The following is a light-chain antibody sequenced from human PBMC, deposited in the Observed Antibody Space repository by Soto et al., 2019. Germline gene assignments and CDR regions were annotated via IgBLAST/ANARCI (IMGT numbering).Light chain of an antibody. CDR3: QQRFNWPPWT. Sequence: DIVLTQSPATLSLSPGDRATLSCSASQSVSNQLAWYQQNPGQAPRLLIYDASNRASGIPARFRGSGSGTDFTLTISSLEPEDFAVYYCQQRFNWPPWTFGQGTKVDVK. CDR1: QSVSNQ. J-gene: IGKJ1*01. V-gene: IGKV3-11*01. CDR2: DAS.